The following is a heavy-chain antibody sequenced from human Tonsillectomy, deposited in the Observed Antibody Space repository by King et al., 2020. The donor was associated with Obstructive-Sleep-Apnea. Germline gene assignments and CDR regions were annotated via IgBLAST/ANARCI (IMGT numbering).Heavy chain of an antibody. CDR1: GYTFIGYY. Sequence: QLVQSGAEVKKPGASVKVACQASGYTFIGYYIHWIRQAPGQGLEWMGWINPNSGGTKYAQKFQGGVTLTRDTSITTAYMDLRRLRSDDTAVYYCARADYGNYIFAYWGQGTLVTVSS. CDR3: ARADYGNYIFAY. J-gene: IGHJ4*02. D-gene: IGHD4-11*01. CDR2: INPNSGGT. V-gene: IGHV1-2*02.